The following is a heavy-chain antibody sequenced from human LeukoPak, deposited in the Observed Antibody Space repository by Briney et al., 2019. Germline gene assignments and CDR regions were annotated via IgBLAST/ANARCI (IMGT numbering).Heavy chain of an antibody. CDR1: GYSFTSYW. J-gene: IGHJ3*02. CDR2: IYPGDSDT. D-gene: IGHD6-19*01. V-gene: IGHV5-51*01. CDR3: ARWPVYRGLGSSSGPDDYAFDN. Sequence: GESLKISCKGSGYSFTSYWIGWVRQMPGRGLEWMGIIYPGDSDTRYSPSFQGQVTISADKSISTAYLQWSSLKASDTAMYYCARWPVYRGLGSSSGPDDYAFDNWGQGTMVTVSS.